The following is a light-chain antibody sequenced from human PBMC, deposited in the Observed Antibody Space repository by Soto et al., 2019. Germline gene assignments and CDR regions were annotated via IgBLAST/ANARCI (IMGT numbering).Light chain of an antibody. Sequence: DIVMTQSPDSLAVSLGERATINCKSSQSVLYNSNNMNYLAWYQQKPGQPPKLLFYWASTRQSGVPDRFSGSGSGTDFTLTISSLQAEDVAVYYCQQHYSTPRTFGQGTKVEIK. V-gene: IGKV4-1*01. CDR3: QQHYSTPRT. J-gene: IGKJ1*01. CDR1: QSVLYNSNNMNY. CDR2: WAS.